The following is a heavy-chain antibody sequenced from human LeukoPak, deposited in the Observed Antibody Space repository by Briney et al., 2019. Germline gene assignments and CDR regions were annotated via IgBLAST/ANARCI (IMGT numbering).Heavy chain of an antibody. CDR2: ITASGDST. CDR1: GFAFSSYA. D-gene: IGHD5-24*01. Sequence: GGSLRLSCAASGFAFSSYAMSWVRQAPGKGLEWVSAITASGDSTYYADSVKGRFTISRDNSKNTLYLQMSSLRAEETAVYYCVKGGQRWLQFGFDYWGQGTLVTVSS. V-gene: IGHV3-23*01. J-gene: IGHJ4*02. CDR3: VKGGQRWLQFGFDY.